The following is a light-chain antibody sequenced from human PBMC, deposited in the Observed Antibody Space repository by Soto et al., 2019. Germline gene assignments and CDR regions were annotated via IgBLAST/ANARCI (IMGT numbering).Light chain of an antibody. CDR1: ISNIANNY. V-gene: IGLV1-51*01. J-gene: IGLJ2*01. Sequence: QSLLTQPPSVSAAPGQKVTISCSGSISNIANNYVSWYQHLPGTAPKLLIYDNNKRPSGIPDRFSGSKSGTSATLGITGLQTGDEADYYCGTWDSSLSAVVFGGGTKLTVL. CDR2: DNN. CDR3: GTWDSSLSAVV.